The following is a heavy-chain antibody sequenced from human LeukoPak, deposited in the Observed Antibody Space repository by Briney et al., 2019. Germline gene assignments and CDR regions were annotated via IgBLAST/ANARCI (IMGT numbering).Heavy chain of an antibody. CDR3: ARVVQAGYGMDV. CDR1: GGSISSDY. Sequence: PSETLSLTCTVSGGSISSDYWSWIRQPPGKGLEWIGNIHYSGNTKYNPSLKSRVTMSVDTSKNQFSLRLSSVTTADTAVYYCARVVQAGYGMDVWGQGTTVTVSS. D-gene: IGHD6-19*01. J-gene: IGHJ6*02. CDR2: IHYSGNT. V-gene: IGHV4-59*01.